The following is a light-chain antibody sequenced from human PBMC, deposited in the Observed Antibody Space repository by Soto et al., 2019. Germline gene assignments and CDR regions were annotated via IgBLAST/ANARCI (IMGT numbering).Light chain of an antibody. Sequence: ESVLTQSPGTLSLSPGERATLSCRASQSVSNSFFAWYQQKPGQAPRLLIYGISSRATGIPDRFSGSGSGTDFTLTISRLEPEDFVVYYCQQFSSYPLTFGGGTKVDIK. CDR2: GIS. V-gene: IGKV3-20*01. CDR3: QQFSSYPLT. J-gene: IGKJ4*01. CDR1: QSVSNSF.